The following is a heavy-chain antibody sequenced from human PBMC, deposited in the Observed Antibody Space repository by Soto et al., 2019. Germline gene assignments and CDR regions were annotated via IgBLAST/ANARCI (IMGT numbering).Heavy chain of an antibody. V-gene: IGHV1-46*01. Sequence: ASVKVSCKASGYTFTSYYMHWVRQAPGQGLEWMGIINPSGGSTSYAQKFQGIVTMTRDTSTSTVYMELSSLRSEDTAVYYCARAKVVVIPSDAFDIWGQGTMVTVSS. D-gene: IGHD3-22*01. CDR2: INPSGGST. CDR1: GYTFTSYY. J-gene: IGHJ3*02. CDR3: ARAKVVVIPSDAFDI.